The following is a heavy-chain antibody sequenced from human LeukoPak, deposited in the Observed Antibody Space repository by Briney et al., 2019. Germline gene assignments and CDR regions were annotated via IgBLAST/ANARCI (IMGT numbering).Heavy chain of an antibody. V-gene: IGHV4-34*01. D-gene: IGHD3-3*01. CDR3: ASHTIFGVVISVS. CDR2: INHSGST. Sequence: PSETLSLTCADYGGSFSGYYWSWIRQPPGKGLEWIGEINHSGSTNYNPSLKSRVTISVDTSKNQFSLKLSSVTAADTAVYYCASHTIFGVVISVSWGQGTLVTVSS. CDR1: GGSFSGYY. J-gene: IGHJ4*02.